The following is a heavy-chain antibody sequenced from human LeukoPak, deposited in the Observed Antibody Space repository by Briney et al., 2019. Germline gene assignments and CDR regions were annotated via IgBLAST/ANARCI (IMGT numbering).Heavy chain of an antibody. J-gene: IGHJ6*03. V-gene: IGHV3-53*01. CDR3: ARDRAGEGYYYYYMDV. Sequence: GGSLRLSCAASGFTVSSNYMSWVRQAPGKGLEWVSVIYSGGSTYYADSVKGRLTISRDNSKNTLYLQMNSLRAEDTAVYYCARDRAGEGYYYYYMDVWGKGTTVTISS. D-gene: IGHD6-19*01. CDR1: GFTVSSNY. CDR2: IYSGGST.